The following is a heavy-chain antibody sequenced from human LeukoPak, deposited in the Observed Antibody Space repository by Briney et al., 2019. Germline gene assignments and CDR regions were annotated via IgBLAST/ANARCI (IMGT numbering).Heavy chain of an antibody. Sequence: GGSLRLSCAASGFTFSSYAMHWVRQAPGKGLEWVAVISYDGSNKYYADSAKGRFTISRDNSKNTLYLQMNSLRAEDTAVYYCARDCDYVWGGLNDAFDIWGQGTMVTVSS. J-gene: IGHJ3*02. CDR3: ARDCDYVWGGLNDAFDI. V-gene: IGHV3-30*04. CDR1: GFTFSSYA. CDR2: ISYDGSNK. D-gene: IGHD3-16*01.